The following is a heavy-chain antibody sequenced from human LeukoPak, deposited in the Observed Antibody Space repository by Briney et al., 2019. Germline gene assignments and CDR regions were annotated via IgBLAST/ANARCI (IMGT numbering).Heavy chain of an antibody. D-gene: IGHD2-2*01. Sequence: SVKVSYKASRYTVTSYFMHWVRQPAGQGLEGLGIINPSGGSTSYAQKFQGRVTMTRDTSTSTVYMELSSLRSEDTAVYYCARGHFVVVRAAMRYYYYGMVAWGKGTTVTVSS. V-gene: IGHV1-46*01. CDR3: ARGHFVVVRAAMRYYYYGMVA. CDR1: RYTVTSYF. J-gene: IGHJ6*04. CDR2: INPSGGST.